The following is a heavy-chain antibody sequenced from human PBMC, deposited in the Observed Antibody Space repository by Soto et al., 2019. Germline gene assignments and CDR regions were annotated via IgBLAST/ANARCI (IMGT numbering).Heavy chain of an antibody. V-gene: IGHV4-34*01. J-gene: IGHJ4*02. CDR3: ARVYCSSNSCHFYFDY. CDR1: GGSFSGYY. CDR2: INDSGST. D-gene: IGHD2-2*01. Sequence: SETLSLTCAVYGGSFSGYYWSWIRQPPGKGLEWIGEINDSGSTNYNPSHKSRVTISVDTSKNQFSLKLSSVTAADTAVYYCARVYCSSNSCHFYFDYRGQGTLVTVSS.